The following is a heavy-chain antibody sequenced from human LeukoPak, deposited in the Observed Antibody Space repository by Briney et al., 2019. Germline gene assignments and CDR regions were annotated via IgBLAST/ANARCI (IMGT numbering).Heavy chain of an antibody. J-gene: IGHJ5*02. D-gene: IGHD1-26*01. CDR3: ARKWIVGATFGFDP. CDR2: ISAYNGNT. CDR1: GYTFTSYG. Sequence: GASVKVSCKASGYTFTSYGISWVRQAPGQGLECMGWISAYNGNTNYAQKLQGRVTMTTDTSTSTAYMELRSLRSDDTAVYYCARKWIVGATFGFDPWGQGTLVTVSS. V-gene: IGHV1-18*01.